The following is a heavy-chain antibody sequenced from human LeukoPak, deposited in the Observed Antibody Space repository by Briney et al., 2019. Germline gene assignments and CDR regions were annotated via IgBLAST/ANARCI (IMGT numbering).Heavy chain of an antibody. V-gene: IGHV5-51*01. J-gene: IGHJ4*02. D-gene: IGHD6-19*01. CDR1: GYSFTSYW. CDR2: IYPGDSDT. Sequence: GESLKISCKGSGYSFTSYWIGWVRQMAGKRLEWMGIIYPGDSDTRYSPSFQGQVTISADKSISTAYLQWSSLKASDTAMYYCARPAYSNGSNFDYWGQGTLVTVSS. CDR3: ARPAYSNGSNFDY.